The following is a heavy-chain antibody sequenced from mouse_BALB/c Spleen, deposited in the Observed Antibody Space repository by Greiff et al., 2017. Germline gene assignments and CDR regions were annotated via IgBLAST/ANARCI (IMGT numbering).Heavy chain of an antibody. CDR2: ISSGGSYT. D-gene: IGHD2-1*01. Sequence: EVMLVESGGGLVKPGGSLKLSCAASGFTFSSYAMSWVRQSPEKRLEWVAEISSGGSYTYYPDTVTGRFTISRDNAKNTLYLEMSSLRSEDTAMYYCARDQGNYGRDAMDYWGQGTSVTVSS. CDR3: ARDQGNYGRDAMDY. CDR1: GFTFSSYA. J-gene: IGHJ4*01. V-gene: IGHV5-9-4*01.